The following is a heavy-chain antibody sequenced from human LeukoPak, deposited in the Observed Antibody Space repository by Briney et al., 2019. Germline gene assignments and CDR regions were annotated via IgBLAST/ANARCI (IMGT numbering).Heavy chain of an antibody. CDR3: ARKTVGVNRSYYFDY. D-gene: IGHD3-10*01. Sequence: ASVKVSCKASGYTFTSYDINWVRQATGQGLGWMGIINPSGGSTSYAQKFQGRVTMTRDMSTSTVYMELSSLRSEDTAVYYCARKTVGVNRSYYFDYWGQGTLVTVSS. J-gene: IGHJ4*02. V-gene: IGHV1-46*01. CDR1: GYTFTSYD. CDR2: INPSGGST.